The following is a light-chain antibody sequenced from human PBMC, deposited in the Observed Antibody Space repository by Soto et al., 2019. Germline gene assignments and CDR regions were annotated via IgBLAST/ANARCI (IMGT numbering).Light chain of an antibody. CDR1: SSDVGGYNY. V-gene: IGLV2-14*01. CDR3: SSYASSSIPYV. Sequence: QSALTQPASVSGSPGQSITISCTGTSSDVGGYNYVSWYQQHPGKAPKLMISEVSNRPSGVSNRFSGSKSGNTASLTISGLQAEDEADYYCSSYASSSIPYVFGTGTKLTVL. CDR2: EVS. J-gene: IGLJ1*01.